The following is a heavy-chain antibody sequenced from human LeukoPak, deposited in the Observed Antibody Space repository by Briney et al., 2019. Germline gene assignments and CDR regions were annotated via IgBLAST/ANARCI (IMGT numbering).Heavy chain of an antibody. J-gene: IGHJ4*02. V-gene: IGHV4-34*01. Sequence: SETLSLTCAVYGGSFSGHYWTYVRQPPGKGLEWIGESTHSGSTNYNPSLKSRVTISVDTSKNQFSLKLTSVTAADTAVYYCARGRTGAAALDFWDPGTLVTVSS. CDR1: GGSFSGHY. CDR3: ARGRTGAAALDF. CDR2: STHSGST. D-gene: IGHD2-2*01.